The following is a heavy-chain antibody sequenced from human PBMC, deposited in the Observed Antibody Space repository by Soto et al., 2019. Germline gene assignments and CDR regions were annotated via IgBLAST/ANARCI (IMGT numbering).Heavy chain of an antibody. CDR3: AKGGDIVVVPALFDY. J-gene: IGHJ4*02. D-gene: IGHD2-2*01. Sequence: GGSLRLSCAASGFTFSSYWMHWVRQAPGKWLEWISRINTDGTYIHYADSVKGRFTISRDNAQNTLYLQMHSLRVEDTAVYYCAKGGDIVVVPALFDYWGQGTLVTVSS. CDR2: INTDGTYI. V-gene: IGHV3-74*01. CDR1: GFTFSSYW.